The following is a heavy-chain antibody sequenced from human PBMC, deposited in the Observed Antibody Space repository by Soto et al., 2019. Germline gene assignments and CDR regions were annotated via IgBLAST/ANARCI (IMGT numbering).Heavy chain of an antibody. CDR2: IYPGNSDT. CDR3: ASLYYYASNGDFDY. V-gene: IGHV5-51*01. Sequence: PGESLKISCYGSGYTFTNYWIGWVRQMPGKGLEWMGIIYPGNSDTKYSPSFQGQVTISADKSINTAYLQWSSLKASDTAMYFCASLYYYASNGDFDYWAQGTLVTVSS. D-gene: IGHD3-22*01. CDR1: GYTFTNYW. J-gene: IGHJ4*02.